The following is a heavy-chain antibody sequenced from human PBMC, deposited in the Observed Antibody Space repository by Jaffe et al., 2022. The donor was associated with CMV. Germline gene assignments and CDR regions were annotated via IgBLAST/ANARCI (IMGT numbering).Heavy chain of an antibody. J-gene: IGHJ4*02. V-gene: IGHV4-39*01. CDR3: ARAPVVVPAVGRGVFDY. CDR1: GGSISSSSYY. D-gene: IGHD2-2*01. Sequence: QLQLQESGPGLVKPSETLSLTCTVSGGSISSSSYYWGWIRQPPGKGLEWIGSIYYSGSTYYNPSLKSRVTISVDTSKNQFSLKLSSVTAADTAVYYCARAPVVVPAVGRGVFDYWGQGTLVTVSS. CDR2: IYYSGST.